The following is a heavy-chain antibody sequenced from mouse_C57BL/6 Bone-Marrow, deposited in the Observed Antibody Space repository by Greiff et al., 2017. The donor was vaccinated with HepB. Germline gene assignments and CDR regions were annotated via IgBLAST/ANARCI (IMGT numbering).Heavy chain of an antibody. CDR1: GFTFSSYG. CDR2: ISSGGSYT. V-gene: IGHV5-6*01. CDR3: ARHEDYYGSSPFAY. Sequence: EVKLMESGGDLVKPGGSLKLSCAASGFTFSSYGMSWVRQTPDKRLEWVATISSGGSYTYYPDSVKGRFTISRDNAKNTLYLQMSSLKSEDTAMYYCARHEDYYGSSPFAYWGQGTLVTVS. D-gene: IGHD1-1*01. J-gene: IGHJ3*01.